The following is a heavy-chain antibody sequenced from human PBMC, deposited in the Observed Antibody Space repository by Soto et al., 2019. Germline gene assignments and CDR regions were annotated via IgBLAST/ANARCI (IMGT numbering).Heavy chain of an antibody. D-gene: IGHD3-10*01. CDR3: ARDRTYYYGSGSREFDY. V-gene: IGHV1-18*01. Sequence: QVQLVQSGAEVKKPGASVKVSCKASGYTFTSYDINWVRQAPGQGLERMGWISAYNANTNYAQKLQGRVTMTTDTSTRTAYMELRSLRSDDTAVYYCARDRTYYYGSGSREFDYWGQGTLVTVSS. CDR1: GYTFTSYD. J-gene: IGHJ4*02. CDR2: ISAYNANT.